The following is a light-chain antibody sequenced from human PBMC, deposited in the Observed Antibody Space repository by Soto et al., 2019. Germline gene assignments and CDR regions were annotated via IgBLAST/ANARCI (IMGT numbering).Light chain of an antibody. J-gene: IGLJ3*02. CDR1: SSDVGGYNY. Sequence: QSVLTQPPSASGSTGRSVTISCTGSSSDVGGYNYVSWYQQHPGKAPKLMIYEVSKRPSGVPDRFSGSKSGNTASLTVSGLQAEDEAHYYCSSYAGSNNFWVFGGGTKLTVL. CDR2: EVS. CDR3: SSYAGSNNFWV. V-gene: IGLV2-8*01.